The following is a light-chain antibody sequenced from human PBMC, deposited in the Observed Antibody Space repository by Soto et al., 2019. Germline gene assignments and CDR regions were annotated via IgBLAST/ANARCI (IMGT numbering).Light chain of an antibody. J-gene: IGKJ5*01. CDR1: ERLSSVY. CDR2: GAS. CDR3: QQYNNWPPIT. V-gene: IGKV3-15*01. Sequence: EIVLTQSPGTLSLSPGERATLSCRASERLSSVYLAWYQQRPGQPPRLLIYGASTRATGIPARFSGSGSGTEFTLTISSLQSEDFAVYYCQQYNNWPPITFGQGTRLEIK.